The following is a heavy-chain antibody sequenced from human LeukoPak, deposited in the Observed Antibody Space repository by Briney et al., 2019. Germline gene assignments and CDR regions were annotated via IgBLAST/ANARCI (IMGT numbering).Heavy chain of an antibody. CDR1: GFTFSSYG. D-gene: IGHD3-3*01. CDR3: AKDGATHYDFWSGYWFDY. CDR2: ISYDGSNK. J-gene: IGHJ4*02. V-gene: IGHV3-30*18. Sequence: GGSLRLSCAASGFTFSSYGMHWVRQAPGKGLEWVAVISYDGSNKYYADSVKGRFTISRDNSKNTLYLQTNSLRAEDTAVYYCAKDGATHYDFWSGYWFDYWGQGTLVTVSS.